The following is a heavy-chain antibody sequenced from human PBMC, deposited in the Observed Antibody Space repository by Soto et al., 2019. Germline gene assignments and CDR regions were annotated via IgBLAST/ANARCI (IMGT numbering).Heavy chain of an antibody. J-gene: IGHJ4*02. D-gene: IGHD3-22*01. Sequence: GGSLRLSCAASGFTFSSYAMSWVRQAPGKGLEWVSAISGSGGSTYYADSVKGRFTISRDNSKNTLYLQMNSLRAEDTAVYYCAKDRGNYYDSSGYYHFDYWGQGTLVTVSS. V-gene: IGHV3-23*01. CDR1: GFTFSSYA. CDR3: AKDRGNYYDSSGYYHFDY. CDR2: ISGSGGST.